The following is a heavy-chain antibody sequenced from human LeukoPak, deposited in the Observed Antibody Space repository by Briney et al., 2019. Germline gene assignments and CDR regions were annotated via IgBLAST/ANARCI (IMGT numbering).Heavy chain of an antibody. J-gene: IGHJ6*03. CDR1: GLTFSDYY. CDR2: ISSSGSSI. CDR3: AGGRWFGGRGNYYMDV. V-gene: IGHV3-11*01. D-gene: IGHD3-10*01. Sequence: GGSLRLSCAASGLTFSDYYMSWIRQAPGKGLEWVSYISSSGSSIYYADSVKGRFTISRDNAKNSLYVQMNSLRAEDTAVYYCAGGRWFGGRGNYYMDVWGKGTTVTVSS.